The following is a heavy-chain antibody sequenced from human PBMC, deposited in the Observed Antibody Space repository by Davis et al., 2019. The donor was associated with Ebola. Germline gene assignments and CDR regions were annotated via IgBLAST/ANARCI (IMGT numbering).Heavy chain of an antibody. Sequence: GESLKISCAASGFTFSDYYMTWIRQAPGKGLEWVSYISSSSSYTKYADSVEGRFTISRDNAENSLYLQMNSLRAEDTAVYYCASATWNYGFFDYWGQGTLVTVSS. CDR3: ASATWNYGFFDY. V-gene: IGHV3-11*06. J-gene: IGHJ4*02. CDR1: GFTFSDYY. D-gene: IGHD1-7*01. CDR2: ISSSSSYT.